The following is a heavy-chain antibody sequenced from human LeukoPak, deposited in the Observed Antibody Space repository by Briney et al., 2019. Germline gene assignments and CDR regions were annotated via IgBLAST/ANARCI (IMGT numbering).Heavy chain of an antibody. CDR3: ARPYYYDSSGYYFFDY. CDR1: GFTFSSYG. CDR2: ISGSGGST. Sequence: PGGSLRLSCAASGFTFSSYGMSWVRQAPGKGLEWVSAISGSGGSTYYADSVKGRFTISRDNSKNTLYLQMGSLRAEDMAVYYCARPYYYDSSGYYFFDYWGQGTLVTVSS. J-gene: IGHJ4*02. D-gene: IGHD3-22*01. V-gene: IGHV3-23*01.